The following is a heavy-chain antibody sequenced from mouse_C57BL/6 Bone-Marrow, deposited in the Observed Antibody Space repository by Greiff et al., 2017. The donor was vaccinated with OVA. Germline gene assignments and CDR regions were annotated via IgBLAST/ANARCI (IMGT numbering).Heavy chain of an antibody. CDR2: ISYDGSN. D-gene: IGHD4-1*01. J-gene: IGHJ2*01. CDR1: GYSITSGYY. V-gene: IGHV3-6*01. Sequence: DVKLQESGPGLVKPSQSLSLTCSVTGYSITSGYYWNWIRQFPGNKLEWMGYISYDGSNNYNPSLKNRISITRDTSKNQFFLKLNSVTTEDTATYYCARDWDEDYWGQGTTLTVSS. CDR3: ARDWDEDY.